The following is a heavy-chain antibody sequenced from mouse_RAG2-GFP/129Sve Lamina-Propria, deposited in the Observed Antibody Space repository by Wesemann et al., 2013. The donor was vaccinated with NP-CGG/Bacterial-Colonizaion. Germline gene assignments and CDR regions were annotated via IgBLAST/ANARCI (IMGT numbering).Heavy chain of an antibody. CDR1: GYTFTSYW. CDR3: ARGGYGQGYYFDY. V-gene: IGHV1-52*01. J-gene: IGHJ2*01. CDR2: IDPSDSET. Sequence: QVQLQQPGAELVRPGSSVKLSCKASGYTFTSYWMHWVKQRPIQGLEWIGNIDPSDSETHYNQKFKDKATLTVDKSSSTAYMQLSSLTSEDSAVYYCARGGYGQGYYFDYWGQGTTLTVSS. D-gene: IGHD2-2*01.